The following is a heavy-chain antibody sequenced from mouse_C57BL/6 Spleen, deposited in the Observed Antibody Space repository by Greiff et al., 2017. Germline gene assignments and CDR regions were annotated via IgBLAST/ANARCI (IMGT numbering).Heavy chain of an antibody. CDR3: AGDRAAQATLYAMDY. CDR1: GFTFTDYY. V-gene: IGHV7-3*01. Sequence: EVHLVESGGGLVQPGGSLSLSCAASGFTFTDYYMSWVRQPPGKALEWLGFIRNKANGYTTEYSESVKGRFTISRDNSQSILYLQMNALRAEDSATDYCAGDRAAQATLYAMDYWGQGTSVTVSS. CDR2: IRNKANGYTT. J-gene: IGHJ4*01. D-gene: IGHD3-2*02.